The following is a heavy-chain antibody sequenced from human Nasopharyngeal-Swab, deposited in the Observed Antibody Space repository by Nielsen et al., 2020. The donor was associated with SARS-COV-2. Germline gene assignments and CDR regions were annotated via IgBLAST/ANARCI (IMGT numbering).Heavy chain of an antibody. J-gene: IGHJ4*02. Sequence: GSLRLSCAVSGASISSDYWGWIRQPPGKGLEWIGCVSYSGRTDHNPSLKSRVTISIDTSKKHFSLVLSSLTAADTALYYCTRGSLRTAPDCWGQGTLVTVSS. CDR1: GASISSDY. CDR3: TRGSLRTAPDC. D-gene: IGHD4-17*01. CDR2: VSYSGRT. V-gene: IGHV4-59*12.